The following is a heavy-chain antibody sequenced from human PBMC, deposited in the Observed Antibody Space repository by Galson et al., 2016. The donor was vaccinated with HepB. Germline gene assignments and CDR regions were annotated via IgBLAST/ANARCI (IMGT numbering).Heavy chain of an antibody. V-gene: IGHV4-39*01. CDR2: IYYSGST. CDR1: GGSISSSSYY. Sequence: SETLSLTCTVSGGSISSSSYYWGWIRQPPGRGLEWIGNIYYSGSTYYKPSLQSRVTISADPSKNQFSLKLSSVTASDTAIYYCARTLKFRDYYSKNYYYHGMDVWGKGTTVTVSS. CDR3: ARTLKFRDYYSKNYYYHGMDV. J-gene: IGHJ6*04. D-gene: IGHD4-11*01.